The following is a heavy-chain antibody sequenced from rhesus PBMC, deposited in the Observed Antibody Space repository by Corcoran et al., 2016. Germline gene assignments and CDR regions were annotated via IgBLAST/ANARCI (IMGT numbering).Heavy chain of an antibody. V-gene: IGHV4-127*01. CDR3: ARPSGGWSPYYFDY. D-gene: IGHD6-37*01. CDR2: IGGSSGST. CDR1: GYSISSGYG. J-gene: IGHJ4*01. Sequence: QVQLQESGPGLVKPSETLSLTCAVSGYSISSGYGWSWIRQPPGKGLEWIGYIGGSSGSTNHPPSLKSRVTISKDTSKNPFSLKLSSVTAADTAVYYCARPSGGWSPYYFDYWGQGVLVTVSS.